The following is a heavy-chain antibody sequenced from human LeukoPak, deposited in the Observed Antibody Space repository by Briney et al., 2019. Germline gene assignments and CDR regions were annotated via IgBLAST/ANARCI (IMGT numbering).Heavy chain of an antibody. CDR3: ARDLYSSSWYYFDY. J-gene: IGHJ4*02. CDR1: GFTFSSYS. V-gene: IGHV3-21*01. D-gene: IGHD6-13*01. Sequence: GGSLRLSCAASGFTFSSYSMNWVRQAPGKGLEWVSSISSSSSYIYYADSVKGRFTISRDNSKNTLYLQMNSLRAEDTAVYYCARDLYSSSWYYFDYWGQGTLVTVSS. CDR2: ISSSSSYI.